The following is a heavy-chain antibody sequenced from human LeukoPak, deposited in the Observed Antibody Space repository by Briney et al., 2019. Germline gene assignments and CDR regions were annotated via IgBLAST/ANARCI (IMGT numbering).Heavy chain of an antibody. J-gene: IGHJ4*02. D-gene: IGHD3-22*01. CDR3: ARGGSNPYYYDSSGPRR. V-gene: IGHV1-2*02. Sequence: ASVKVSCKASGYTLTDYFMHWVRQAPGQGLEWMGWINPNSGGTNYAQKFQGRVTMTRDTSISTAYMELSRLRSDDTAVYYCARGGSNPYYYDSSGPRRWGQGTLVTVSS. CDR1: GYTLTDYF. CDR2: INPNSGGT.